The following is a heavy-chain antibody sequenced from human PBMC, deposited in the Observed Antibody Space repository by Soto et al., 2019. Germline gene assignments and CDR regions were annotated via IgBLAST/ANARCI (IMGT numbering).Heavy chain of an antibody. V-gene: IGHV4-59*01. Sequence: QVQLQESGPGLVKPSETLSLTCTVSGGSISNYYWSWIRQPPRKGLEWIGYMSHSGTTNYNPSLKSRVLISVDTSKNQFSLKLTSVTAADTAMYYCARDAYYFNYWGQGTLVTVSS. CDR1: GGSISNYY. J-gene: IGHJ4*02. CDR2: MSHSGTT. CDR3: ARDAYYFNY.